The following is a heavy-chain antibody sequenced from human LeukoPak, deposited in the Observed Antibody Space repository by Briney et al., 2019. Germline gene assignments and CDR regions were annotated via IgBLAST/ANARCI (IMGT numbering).Heavy chain of an antibody. V-gene: IGHV4-34*01. CDR3: ARGRIAKIVVVHSFSYGMDV. CDR2: INDYTGDT. D-gene: IGHD3-22*01. J-gene: IGHJ6*02. CDR1: GGSFTDYF. Sequence: PSETLSLTCTVYGGSFTDYFWTWFRQSPGRGLEWIGEINDYTGDTNYNPSLNSRVSISLEKSKNQFSLELRSVTAADTAVYYCARGRIAKIVVVHSFSYGMDVWGQGTTVTVSS.